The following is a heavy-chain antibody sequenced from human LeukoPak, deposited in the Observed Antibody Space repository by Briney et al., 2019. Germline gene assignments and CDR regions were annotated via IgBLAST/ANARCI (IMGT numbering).Heavy chain of an antibody. CDR2: IYTSGGT. Sequence: PSETLSLTCTVSGGSSSSGSYYWSWIRQPAGKGLEWIGRIYTSGGTKYNPSLKSRVTISVDTSKNQFSLKLSSVTAADTAVYYCARGKTYYDFWSGYTWRWGFDYWGQGTLVTVSS. J-gene: IGHJ4*02. CDR1: GGSSSSGSYY. CDR3: ARGKTYYDFWSGYTWRWGFDY. V-gene: IGHV4-61*02. D-gene: IGHD3-3*01.